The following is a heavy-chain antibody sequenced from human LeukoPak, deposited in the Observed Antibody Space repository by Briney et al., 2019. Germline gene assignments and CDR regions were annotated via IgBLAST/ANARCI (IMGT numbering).Heavy chain of an antibody. CDR2: IWYDGGNK. D-gene: IGHD2-15*01. CDR1: GFTFSSYG. Sequence: GGSLRLSCAASGFTFSSYGMHWVRQAPGKGLEWVAVIWYDGGNKYYADSVKGRFTISRDNSKNTLYLQMNSLRAEDTAVYYCARGRYCSGGSCYLPPPNLFDYWGQGTLVTVSS. V-gene: IGHV3-33*01. CDR3: ARGRYCSGGSCYLPPPNLFDY. J-gene: IGHJ4*02.